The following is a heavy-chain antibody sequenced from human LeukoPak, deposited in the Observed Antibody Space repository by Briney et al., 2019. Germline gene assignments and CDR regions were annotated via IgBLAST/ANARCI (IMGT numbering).Heavy chain of an antibody. CDR1: GGSISSYY. D-gene: IGHD5-18*01. V-gene: IGHV4-59*12. CDR2: IYYSGST. CDR3: ARDHGRSYNYGSDALDI. Sequence: SETLSLTCTVSGGSISSYYWSWIRQPPGKGLEWIGYIYYSGSTNYNPSLKNRVTISVDTSKNQFSLKLTSVTAADTAMYYCARDHGRSYNYGSDALDIWGQGTLVIVSA. J-gene: IGHJ3*02.